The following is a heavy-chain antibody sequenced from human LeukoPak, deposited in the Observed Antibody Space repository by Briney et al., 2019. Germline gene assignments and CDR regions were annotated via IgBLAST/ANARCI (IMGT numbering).Heavy chain of an antibody. CDR2: IYSGGST. CDR1: GFTVSNTY. Sequence: GGSLRLSCAASGFTVSNTYMMWVRQAPGEGLEWVSGIYSGGSTFYADSVKGRFTVSRDESHNTLYLHMNSLRGDDTAVYFCGGARFDCWGQGTLVTVSS. D-gene: IGHD4/OR15-4a*01. CDR3: GGARFDC. J-gene: IGHJ4*02. V-gene: IGHV3-53*01.